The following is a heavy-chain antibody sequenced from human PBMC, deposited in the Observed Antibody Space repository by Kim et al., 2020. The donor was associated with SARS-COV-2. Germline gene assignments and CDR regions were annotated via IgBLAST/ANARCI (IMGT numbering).Heavy chain of an antibody. J-gene: IGHJ4*02. CDR2: DGSEK. Sequence: DGSEKHYVDSVEGRFTISRDNAKNSLYLQMNSLRAEDTALYYCAKGRGDYWGQGTLVTVSS. D-gene: IGHD3-10*01. V-gene: IGHV3-7*01. CDR3: AKGRGDY.